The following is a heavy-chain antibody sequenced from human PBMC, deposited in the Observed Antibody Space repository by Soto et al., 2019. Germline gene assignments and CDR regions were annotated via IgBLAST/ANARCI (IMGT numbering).Heavy chain of an antibody. J-gene: IGHJ4*02. CDR2: INPNSGGT. V-gene: IGHV1-2*04. CDR3: ARASPYYYDSSGYSRYFDY. D-gene: IGHD3-22*01. Sequence: ASVKVSCKASGYTFTGYYMHWVRQAPGQGLEWMGWINPNSGGTNYAQKLQGWVTMTRDTSISTAYMGLSRLRSDDTAVYYCARASPYYYDSSGYSRYFDYWGQGTLVTVSS. CDR1: GYTFTGYY.